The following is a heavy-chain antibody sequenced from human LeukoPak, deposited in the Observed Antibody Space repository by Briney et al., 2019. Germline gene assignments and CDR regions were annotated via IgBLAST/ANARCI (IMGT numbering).Heavy chain of an antibody. CDR3: AIIEKVVAVAGTFDY. CDR1: GYTFTGYY. V-gene: IGHV1-2*02. J-gene: IGHJ4*02. D-gene: IGHD6-19*01. Sequence: ASVKVSCKASGYTFTGYYMHWVRQAPGQGLEWMRWINPNSGGTNYAQKFQGRVTMTRDTSISTAYMELSRLRSDNTAVYYCAIIEKVVAVAGTFDYWGQGTLVTVSS. CDR2: INPNSGGT.